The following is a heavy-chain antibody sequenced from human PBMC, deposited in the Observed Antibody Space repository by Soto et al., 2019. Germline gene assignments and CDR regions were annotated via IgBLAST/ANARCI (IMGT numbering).Heavy chain of an antibody. Sequence: ASVKVSCKASGYTFTSYYMHWVRQAPGQGLEWMGIINPSGGSTSYAQKFQGRVTMTRDTSTSTVYMELSSLRSEDTAVYYCARVGGIRITMVRGVIITPPWFDPWGQGTLVTVSS. CDR3: ARVGGIRITMVRGVIITPPWFDP. CDR2: INPSGGST. CDR1: GYTFTSYY. V-gene: IGHV1-46*03. D-gene: IGHD3-10*01. J-gene: IGHJ5*02.